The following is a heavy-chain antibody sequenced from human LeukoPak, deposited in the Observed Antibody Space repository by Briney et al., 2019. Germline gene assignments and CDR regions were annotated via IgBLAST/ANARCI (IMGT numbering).Heavy chain of an antibody. J-gene: IGHJ4*02. CDR3: ARDNYDILTGYYYFDY. Sequence: GGSLSLSCEASGFTFSSYWMSWVRQAPGKGLEWVANIKEDGSEIHYVDSVKGRFTISRDNAKNSVYLQMNSLRAEDTSVYYCARDNYDILTGYYYFDYWGQGTVVTVSS. CDR2: IKEDGSEI. D-gene: IGHD3-9*01. CDR1: GFTFSSYW. V-gene: IGHV3-7*01.